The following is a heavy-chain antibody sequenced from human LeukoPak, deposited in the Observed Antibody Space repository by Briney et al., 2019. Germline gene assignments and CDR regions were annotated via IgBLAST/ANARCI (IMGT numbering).Heavy chain of an antibody. D-gene: IGHD6-19*01. J-gene: IGHJ4*02. V-gene: IGHV4-4*07. Sequence: PSETLSLTCTVSGYSISSDYYWGWIRQPAGKGLEWIGRIYTTGITNYNPTLKSRVSVSVDTSKNQSSLKLSSVTAADTAVYYCARGKVVAGTPGQNSWDSWGQGTLVTVSS. CDR2: IYTTGIT. CDR3: ARGKVVAGTPGQNSWDS. CDR1: GYSISSDYY.